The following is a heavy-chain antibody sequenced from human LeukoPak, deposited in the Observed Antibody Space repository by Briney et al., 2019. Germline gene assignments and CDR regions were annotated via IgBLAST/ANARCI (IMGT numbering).Heavy chain of an antibody. CDR1: GYTFTSYG. Sequence: PAASVKVSCKASGYTFTSYGISWVRQAPGQGLEWMGWISAYNGNTNYAQKLQGRVTMTTDTSTSTAYMELRSLRSDDTAVYYCASSGYLDFDWPNPTPDLDYWGQGTLVTVFS. V-gene: IGHV1-18*01. J-gene: IGHJ4*02. CDR2: ISAYNGNT. CDR3: ASSGYLDFDWPNPTPDLDY. D-gene: IGHD3-9*01.